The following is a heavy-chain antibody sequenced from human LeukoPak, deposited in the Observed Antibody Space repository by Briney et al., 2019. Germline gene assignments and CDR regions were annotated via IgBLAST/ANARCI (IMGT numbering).Heavy chain of an antibody. J-gene: IGHJ4*02. V-gene: IGHV4-59*01. CDR3: ARGYTGRDFDY. CDR1: GFTFSNAW. D-gene: IGHD2-2*02. Sequence: GSLRLSCAASGFTFSNAWMSWVRQPPGKGLEWIGYIYYSGSTNYNPSLKSRVTISVDTSKNQFSLKLSSVTAADTAVYYCARGYTGRDFDYWGQGTLVTVSS. CDR2: IYYSGST.